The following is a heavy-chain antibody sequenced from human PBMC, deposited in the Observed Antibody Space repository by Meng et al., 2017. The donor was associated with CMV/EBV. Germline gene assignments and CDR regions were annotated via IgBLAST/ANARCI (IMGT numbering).Heavy chain of an antibody. D-gene: IGHD3-9*01. CDR3: ARARVDDVLTGYLPQGDVYYYGMDV. V-gene: IGHV1-18*01. Sequence: ASVKVSCQTSGYTFTSYGITWVRQAPGQGLEWMGWISAYNGNTNYAQKLQGRVTMTTDTSTSTAYMDLRDLRFDDTAVYYCARARVDDVLTGYLPQGDVYYYGMDVWGLGTTVTVSS. J-gene: IGHJ6*02. CDR1: GYTFTSYG. CDR2: ISAYNGNT.